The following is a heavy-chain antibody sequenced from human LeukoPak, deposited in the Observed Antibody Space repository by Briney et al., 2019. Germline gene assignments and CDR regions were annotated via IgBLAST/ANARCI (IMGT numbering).Heavy chain of an antibody. V-gene: IGHV3-48*03. D-gene: IGHD3-22*01. CDR2: ISSSGSTI. CDR3: ASNPYYDPLFDI. CDR1: GFTFSSYE. Sequence: GGSLRLSCAASGFTFSSYEMNWVRQAPGKGLEWVSYISSSGSTIYYADSVKGRFTISRDNAKNSLYLQMNSLRAEDTAVYYCASNPYYDPLFDIWGQGTMVTVSS. J-gene: IGHJ3*02.